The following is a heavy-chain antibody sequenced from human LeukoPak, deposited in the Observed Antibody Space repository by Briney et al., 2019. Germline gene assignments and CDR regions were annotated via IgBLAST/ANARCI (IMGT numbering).Heavy chain of an antibody. CDR3: ARVIVPAASNYYYYGMDV. D-gene: IGHD2-2*01. CDR1: GRSFSGYY. Sequence: SETLSLTCAVYGRSFSGYYWSWIRQPPGKGLEWIGEINHSGSTNYNPSLKSRVTISVDTSKNQFSLKLSSVTAADTAVYYCARVIVPAASNYYYYGMDVWGQGTTVTVSS. V-gene: IGHV4-34*01. J-gene: IGHJ6*02. CDR2: INHSGST.